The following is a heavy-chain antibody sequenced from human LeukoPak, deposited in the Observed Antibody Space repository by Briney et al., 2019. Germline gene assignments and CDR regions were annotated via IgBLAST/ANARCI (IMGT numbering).Heavy chain of an antibody. V-gene: IGHV4-59*01. CDR3: ARSRRYFDWLGAFDI. D-gene: IGHD3-9*01. CDR2: IYYSGST. CDR1: GGSISSYY. Sequence: PSQTLSLTCTVSGGSISSYYWSWIRQPPGKGLEWIGYIYYSGSTNYNPSLKSRVTISVDTSKNQFSLKLSSVTAADTAVYYCARSRRYFDWLGAFDIWGQGTMVTVSS. J-gene: IGHJ3*02.